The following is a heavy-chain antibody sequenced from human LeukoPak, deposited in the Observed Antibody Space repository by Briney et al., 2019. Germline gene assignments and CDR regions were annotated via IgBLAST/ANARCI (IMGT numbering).Heavy chain of an antibody. CDR3: ASSRDGYNPLFDY. J-gene: IGHJ4*02. CDR2: INHSGST. V-gene: IGHV4-34*01. CDR1: GGSFSGYY. D-gene: IGHD5-24*01. Sequence: SETLSLTCAVYGGSFSGYYWSWIRQPPGKGLEWIGEINHSGSTNYNPYLKSRVTISVDTSKTQFSLKVSSVTAADTAVYYCASSRDGYNPLFDYWGQGTLVTVSS.